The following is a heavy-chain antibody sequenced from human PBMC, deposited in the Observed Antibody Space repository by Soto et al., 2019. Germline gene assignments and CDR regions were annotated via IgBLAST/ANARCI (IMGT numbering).Heavy chain of an antibody. D-gene: IGHD2-21*02. V-gene: IGHV1-69*02. CDR3: ARRRYCGVDCYNKFYYGMDV. CDR1: GSTFSSYT. Sequence: QVQLVQSGAEVRKPGSSVEVSCMASGSTFSSYTVNWVRQAPGQGLEWIGRIIPVLGVTHYARRFQGRVTITADRSRXTXSXXLTSLTSEDTAVYYCARRRYCGVDCYNKFYYGMDVWGQGTTVTVSS. J-gene: IGHJ6*02. CDR2: IIPVLGVT.